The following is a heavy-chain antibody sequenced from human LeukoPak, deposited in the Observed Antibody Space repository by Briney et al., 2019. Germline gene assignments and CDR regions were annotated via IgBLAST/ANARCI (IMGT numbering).Heavy chain of an antibody. CDR3: ARDRNMIFGVVISSFDY. Sequence: SETLSLTCTVSRYSISSDYHWGWIRQPPGKGLEWIGSISHSGNTYYNPSLKSRVTISLDTSKNQFSLRLSSVTAADTAVYYCARDRNMIFGVVISSFDYWGQGTLVTVSS. D-gene: IGHD3-3*01. CDR2: ISHSGNT. V-gene: IGHV4-38-2*02. J-gene: IGHJ4*02. CDR1: RYSISSDYH.